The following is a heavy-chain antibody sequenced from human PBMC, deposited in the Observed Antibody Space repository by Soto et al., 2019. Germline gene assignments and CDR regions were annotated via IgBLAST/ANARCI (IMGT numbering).Heavy chain of an antibody. D-gene: IGHD3-3*01. Sequence: NPSETLSLTCTVPGGSISGYYWSWIRQPPGKRLEWIGYIYYTGSTNYNPSLRSRVTISIDTSKNQFSLKLSSVTAADTAVYYCARSGGDFWSGYPTGIDFWGQGTLVTVSS. CDR1: GGSISGYY. V-gene: IGHV4-59*01. CDR3: ARSGGDFWSGYPTGIDF. J-gene: IGHJ4*02. CDR2: IYYTGST.